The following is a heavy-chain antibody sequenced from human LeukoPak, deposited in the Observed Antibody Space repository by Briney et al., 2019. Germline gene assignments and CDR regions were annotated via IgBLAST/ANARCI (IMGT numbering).Heavy chain of an antibody. CDR2: ISYDGSNK. Sequence: PGGSLRLSCAASGFTFSSYAMHWVRQAPGKGLEWVAVISYDGSNKYYADSVKGRFTISRDNSKNTLYLQMNRLRAEDTAVYYCARDPWWGQGTLVTVSS. CDR1: GFTFSSYA. CDR3: ARDPW. J-gene: IGHJ4*02. V-gene: IGHV3-30-3*01.